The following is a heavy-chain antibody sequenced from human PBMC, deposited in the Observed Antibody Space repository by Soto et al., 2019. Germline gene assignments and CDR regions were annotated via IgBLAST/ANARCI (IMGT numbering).Heavy chain of an antibody. CDR3: VRARIGASFDY. CDR1: GFTFSTYW. CDR2: TKQDGNEK. D-gene: IGHD2-15*01. V-gene: IGHV3-7*01. Sequence: GGSLRLSCSASGFTFSTYWMSWVRQAPGKGLEWVANTKQDGNEKYYVDSVKGRFTISRDNAKNSMYLQMNSLRVEDTAVYYCVRARIGASFDYWGQGTLVTVSS. J-gene: IGHJ4*02.